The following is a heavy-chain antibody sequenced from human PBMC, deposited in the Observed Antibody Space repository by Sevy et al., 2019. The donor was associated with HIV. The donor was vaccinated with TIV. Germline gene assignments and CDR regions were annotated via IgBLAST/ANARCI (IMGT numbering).Heavy chain of an antibody. CDR3: ARLECSGEDNCYNH. J-gene: IGHJ5*02. Sequence: SETLSLTCNVSGASIRSYSWTWIRQPPGKGLEWIGNIFYRGTTSYNPSLKSRVTISVDTSQNQVSLWVNSVTASDTAVYFCARLECSGEDNCYNHWGQGTPVTVSS. V-gene: IGHV4-59*01. CDR1: GASIRSYS. D-gene: IGHD2-15*01. CDR2: IFYRGTT.